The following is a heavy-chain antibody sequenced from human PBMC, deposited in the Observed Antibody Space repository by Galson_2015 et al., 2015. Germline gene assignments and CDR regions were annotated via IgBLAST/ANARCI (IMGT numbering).Heavy chain of an antibody. CDR2: IYHSGST. CDR3: ARYGRVVPAASWFDP. D-gene: IGHD2-2*01. CDR1: GGSISSGGYS. Sequence: TLSLTCAVSGGSISSGGYSWSWIRQPPGKGLEWIGYIYHSGSTYYNPSLKSRVTISVDRSKNQFSLKLSSVTAADTAVYYCARYGRVVPAASWFDPWGQGTTVTVSS. J-gene: IGHJ5*01. V-gene: IGHV4-30-2*01.